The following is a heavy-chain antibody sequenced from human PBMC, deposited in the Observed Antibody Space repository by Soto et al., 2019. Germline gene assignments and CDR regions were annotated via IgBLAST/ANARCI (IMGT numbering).Heavy chain of an antibody. V-gene: IGHV5-51*01. CDR3: ARGYCTSISCYSTFNY. Sequence: GESLKISCKGSGYNFSNHWIGWVRQMPGKGLEWMGVIFPGDSDTRYSPSFQGQVTISADKSISTAYLHWSSLRASDTAMYYCARGYCTSISCYSTFNYWAQGTLV. CDR1: GYNFSNHW. CDR2: IFPGDSDT. J-gene: IGHJ4*01. D-gene: IGHD2-2*01.